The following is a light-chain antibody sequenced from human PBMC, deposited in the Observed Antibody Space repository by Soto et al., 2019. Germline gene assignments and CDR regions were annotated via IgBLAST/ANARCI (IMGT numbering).Light chain of an antibody. J-gene: IGKJ2*01. CDR3: QQYCSSPLYT. Sequence: EIVLTQSPATLSLSPGERATLSCRASQSVSSSYLAWYQQKPGPAPRLLIYGASSRATGIPDRFSGSGSGTDFTLTISRLEPEDFAVYYCQQYCSSPLYTFGQGTKLEIK. V-gene: IGKV3-20*01. CDR1: QSVSSSY. CDR2: GAS.